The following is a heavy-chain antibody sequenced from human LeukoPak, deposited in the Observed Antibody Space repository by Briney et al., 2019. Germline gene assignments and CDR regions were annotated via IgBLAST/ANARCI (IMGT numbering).Heavy chain of an antibody. CDR1: GGSFSGYY. J-gene: IGHJ4*02. D-gene: IGHD2-15*01. Sequence: SETLSLTCAVYGGSFSGYYWSWIRQPPGKGLEWIGEINHSGSTNYNPSLKSRVTISVDPSKNQFSLKLSSVTAADTAVYYCARQPGYCSGGSCYPEGYFDYWGQGTLVTVSS. CDR3: ARQPGYCSGGSCYPEGYFDY. CDR2: INHSGST. V-gene: IGHV4-34*01.